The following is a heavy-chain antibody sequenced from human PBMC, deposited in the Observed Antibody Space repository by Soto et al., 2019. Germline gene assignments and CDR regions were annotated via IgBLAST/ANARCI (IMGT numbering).Heavy chain of an antibody. V-gene: IGHV3-23*01. CDR1: AFTSGNAW. CDR3: AKGFDYGDTKRIDH. CDR2: ITNTGITT. J-gene: IGHJ4*02. Sequence: GGSMRLSSAADAFTSGNAWITCVRQPPEKGLEWLSSITNTGITTHYADSVKGRFTISRENSRNTLHLQLNNLGVYDTAVYYCAKGFDYGDTKRIDHWGQGTLVTVSS. D-gene: IGHD4-17*01.